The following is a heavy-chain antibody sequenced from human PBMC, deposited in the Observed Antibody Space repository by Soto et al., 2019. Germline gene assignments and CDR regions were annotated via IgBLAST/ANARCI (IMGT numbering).Heavy chain of an antibody. J-gene: IGHJ6*02. CDR3: ARDPGRSSSWYHHYYYGMAV. D-gene: IGHD6-13*01. CDR1: GGSLSSYY. V-gene: IGHV4-4*07. CDR2: IYTSGST. Sequence: PSETLSLTCTVSGGSLSSYYWSWIRQPAGKGLEWIGRIYTSGSTNYNPSLKSRVTMSVDTSKNQFSLKLSSVTAADTAVYYCARDPGRSSSWYHHYYYGMAVWGPGTTVTVSS.